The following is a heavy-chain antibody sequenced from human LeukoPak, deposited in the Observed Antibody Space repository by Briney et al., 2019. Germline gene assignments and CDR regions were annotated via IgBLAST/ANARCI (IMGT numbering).Heavy chain of an antibody. Sequence: KASETLSLTCTVSGGSISSYYWSWIRQPAGKGLEWIGRIYTSGSTNYNPSLKSRVTMSVDTSKNQFSLKLSSVTAADTAVYYCARDEMGAGLYNWFDPWGQGTLVTVSS. V-gene: IGHV4-4*07. D-gene: IGHD3-16*01. CDR1: GGSISSYY. CDR2: IYTSGST. CDR3: ARDEMGAGLYNWFDP. J-gene: IGHJ5*02.